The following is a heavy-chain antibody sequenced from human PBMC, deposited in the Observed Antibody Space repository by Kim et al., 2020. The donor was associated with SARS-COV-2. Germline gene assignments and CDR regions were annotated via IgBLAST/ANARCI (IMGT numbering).Heavy chain of an antibody. V-gene: IGHV4-31*03. CDR3: ARSHSGYDWGQGNWFDP. CDR2: IYYSGST. CDR1: GGSISSGGYY. D-gene: IGHD5-12*01. J-gene: IGHJ5*02. Sequence: SETLSLTCTVSGGSISSGGYYWSWIRQYPGKGLEWIGYIYYSGSTYYNPSLKSRVTISVDTSKNQFSLKLSSVTAADTAVYYCARSHSGYDWGQGNWFDPWGQGTLVTVSS.